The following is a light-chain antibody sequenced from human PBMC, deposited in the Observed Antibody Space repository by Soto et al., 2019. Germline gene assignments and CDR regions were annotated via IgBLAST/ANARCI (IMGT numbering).Light chain of an antibody. CDR3: QQYGSSPRVT. CDR1: QSVSSSY. Sequence: EIVLTQSPGTLSLSPGERATLSCRASQSVSSSYLAWYQQKPGQAPRLLIYGASSRATGIPDRFSGSGSGTDFTLTISRLDPEDFAVYYFQQYGSSPRVTFGGGTKVQIK. V-gene: IGKV3-20*01. J-gene: IGKJ4*01. CDR2: GAS.